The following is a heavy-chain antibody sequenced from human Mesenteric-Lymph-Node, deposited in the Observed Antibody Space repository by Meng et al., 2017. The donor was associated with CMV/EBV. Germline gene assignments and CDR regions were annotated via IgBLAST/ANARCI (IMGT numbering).Heavy chain of an antibody. CDR2: IYHSGST. J-gene: IGHJ5*02. Sequence: SETLSFTCAVSGGSISSSNWWGWVRQPPGKGLEWIGEIYHSGSTNYNPSLKSRVTISVDKSKNQFCLKLSSVTAADTAVYYCARPIRYCSSTSCFNWFDPWGQGTLVTVSS. V-gene: IGHV4-4*02. D-gene: IGHD2-2*01. CDR3: ARPIRYCSSTSCFNWFDP. CDR1: GGSISSSNW.